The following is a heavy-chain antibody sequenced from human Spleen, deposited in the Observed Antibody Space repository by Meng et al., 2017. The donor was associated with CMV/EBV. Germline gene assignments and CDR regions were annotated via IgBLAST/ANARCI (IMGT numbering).Heavy chain of an antibody. Sequence: ASVKVSCKASGFTFTGYYLHWVRRAPGQGLEWMGWVNLKSGVTEYAQKLQGRVTMTRDTSISTAYMDLSRLRSEDTAVYYCARGLTDFGVVSGVSDWFDPWGQGTLVTVSS. CDR1: GFTFTGYY. CDR2: VNLKSGVT. J-gene: IGHJ5*02. CDR3: ARGLTDFGVVSGVSDWFDP. D-gene: IGHD3-3*01. V-gene: IGHV1-2*02.